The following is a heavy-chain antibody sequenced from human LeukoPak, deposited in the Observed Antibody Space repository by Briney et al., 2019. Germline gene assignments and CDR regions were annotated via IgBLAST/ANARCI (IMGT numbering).Heavy chain of an antibody. CDR2: IYYSGST. Sequence: SETLSLTCTVSGGSISSYYWSWIRQPPGKGLEWIGYIYYSGSTNYNPSLKSRVTISVDTSKNQFSLKLSSVTAAHTAVYYCARGETYCSGGSCYENWFDSWGQGTLVTVSS. CDR3: ARGETYCSGGSCYENWFDS. V-gene: IGHV4-59*12. J-gene: IGHJ5*01. CDR1: GGSISSYY. D-gene: IGHD2-15*01.